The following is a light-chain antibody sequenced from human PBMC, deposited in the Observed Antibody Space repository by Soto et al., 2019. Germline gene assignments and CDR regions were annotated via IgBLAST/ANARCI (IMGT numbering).Light chain of an antibody. V-gene: IGKV1-6*01. CDR3: PKDFTHPRT. CDR1: QGIRNE. CDR2: SAS. Sequence: AIQMTQSPSSVSASVGDRVTITCRASQGIRNELGWYQQKPGKAPKLLIYSASSLQSGVPSRFSGSGSGTDFILTITALQPAELATYFFPKDFTHPRTYGQETKV. J-gene: IGKJ1*01.